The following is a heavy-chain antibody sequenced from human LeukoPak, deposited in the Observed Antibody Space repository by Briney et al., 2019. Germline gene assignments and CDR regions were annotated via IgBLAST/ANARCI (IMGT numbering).Heavy chain of an antibody. V-gene: IGHV3-66*01. Sequence: GGSLRLSCAASGFTVSSNYMSWVRQAPGKGLGWVSVIYSGGSTYYADSVKGRFTISRDNSKNTLYLQMNSLRAEDTAVYYCARGVAGFTVLDYWGQGTLVTVSS. J-gene: IGHJ4*02. CDR2: IYSGGST. CDR3: ARGVAGFTVLDY. CDR1: GFTVSSNY. D-gene: IGHD4-11*01.